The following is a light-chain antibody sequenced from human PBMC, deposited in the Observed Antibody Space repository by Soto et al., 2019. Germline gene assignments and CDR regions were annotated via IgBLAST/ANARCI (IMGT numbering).Light chain of an antibody. Sequence: QSALTQPASVSGSPGQSITISCTGTSSDVGAYNYVSWYQQHPGKAPKLMIYDVSNRPSGVSNRFSGSKSGNTASLTISGLQAEDEADYYCSSYTTSSTPVFGGGTKLHRP. J-gene: IGLJ2*01. V-gene: IGLV2-14*01. CDR1: SSDVGAYNY. CDR3: SSYTTSSTPV. CDR2: DVS.